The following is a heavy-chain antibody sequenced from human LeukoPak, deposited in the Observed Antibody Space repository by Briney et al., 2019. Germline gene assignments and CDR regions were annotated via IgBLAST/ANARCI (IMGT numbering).Heavy chain of an antibody. CDR1: GGSIRSSYYY. D-gene: IGHD2-8*01. Sequence: SETLSLTCTVSGGSIRSSYYYWGWIRQPPGKGLEWIGSIYDSGSTYYNPSLKSRVTISVDTSKNQFSLKLNSVTAADTAVYYCARAPVLHAPFDYWGQGTLVTVSS. J-gene: IGHJ4*02. CDR3: ARAPVLHAPFDY. V-gene: IGHV4-39*01. CDR2: IYDSGST.